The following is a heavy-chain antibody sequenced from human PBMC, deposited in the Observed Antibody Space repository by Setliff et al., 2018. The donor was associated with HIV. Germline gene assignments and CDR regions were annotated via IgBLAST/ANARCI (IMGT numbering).Heavy chain of an antibody. J-gene: IGHJ4*02. CDR2: IYTSRGT. D-gene: IGHD1-1*01. CDR1: GGSISGYH. Sequence: SETLSLTCTVSGGSISGYHWNWLRQTPGKGLEWIGYIYTSRGTNYNHSLRTRVIISVDTSNQFSLRLSSVTAADTAVYYCGTSNDLRSIDYWGQGTLVTVSS. CDR3: GTSNDLRSIDY. V-gene: IGHV4-4*09.